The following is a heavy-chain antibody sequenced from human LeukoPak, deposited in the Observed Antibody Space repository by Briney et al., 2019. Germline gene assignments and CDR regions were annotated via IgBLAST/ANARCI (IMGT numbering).Heavy chain of an antibody. CDR2: ISAYNGNT. CDR3: ARDLSSSYYYVFDY. D-gene: IGHD3-22*01. Sequence: ASVKVSCKASGYTFTSFGISWVRQAPGQGLEWMGWISAYNGNTIYAQMLQGRVTMTTDTSTSTAYMELRSLRSDDTAVYYCARDLSSSYYYVFDYWGQGTLVAVSS. V-gene: IGHV1-18*01. CDR1: GYTFTSFG. J-gene: IGHJ4*02.